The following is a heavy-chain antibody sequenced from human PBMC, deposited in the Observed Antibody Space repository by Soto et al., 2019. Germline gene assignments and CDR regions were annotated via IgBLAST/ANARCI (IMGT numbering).Heavy chain of an antibody. CDR1: GYTFTGYY. V-gene: IGHV1-2*04. CDR2: INPNSGGT. D-gene: IGHD3-3*01. J-gene: IGHJ3*02. CDR3: ARGTYDFWSGYHDAFDI. Sequence: VASVKVSCKASGYTFTGYYMHWVRQAPGQGLEWMGWINPNSGGTNYAQKFQGWVTMTRDTSISTAYMELSRLRSDDTAVYYCARGTYDFWSGYHDAFDIWGQGTMVTVSS.